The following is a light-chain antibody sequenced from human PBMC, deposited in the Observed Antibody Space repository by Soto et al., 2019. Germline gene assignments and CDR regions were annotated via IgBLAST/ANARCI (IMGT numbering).Light chain of an antibody. J-gene: IGLJ1*01. CDR1: SSDIGAYNY. V-gene: IGLV2-14*03. Sequence: QSALTQPASVSGSPGQSITISCAGTSSDIGAYNYVSWYQHLPGKAPKLIIYDVVTRPSGISTRFSASKSGNTASLTISGLQAEDKADYYCSSYTTRNTEVFGTGTKVTVL. CDR2: DVV. CDR3: SSYTTRNTEV.